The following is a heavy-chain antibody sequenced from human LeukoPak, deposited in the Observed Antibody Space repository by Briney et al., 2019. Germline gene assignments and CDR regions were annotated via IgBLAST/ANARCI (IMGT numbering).Heavy chain of an antibody. CDR1: GFAFGNYW. V-gene: IGHV3-7*01. Sequence: GGSLRLSCAASGFAFGNYWMSWVRQAPGKGLEWVANIKQDGSEKYYVDSVKGRFTISRDNAENSLYLQMNSLRVEDTAVYYCARGYGSGYWGQGTLVIVSS. D-gene: IGHD6-19*01. CDR2: IKQDGSEK. CDR3: ARGYGSGY. J-gene: IGHJ4*02.